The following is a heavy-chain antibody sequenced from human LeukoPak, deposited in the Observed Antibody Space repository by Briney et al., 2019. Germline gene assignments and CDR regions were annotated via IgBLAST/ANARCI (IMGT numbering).Heavy chain of an antibody. CDR2: FYTSGST. J-gene: IGHJ4*02. D-gene: IGHD5-12*01. CDR3: ARAVSGYDLFDY. Sequence: SQTLSLTCTVSGGSISSGTYYWSWIRQPAGKGLEWIGRFYTSGSTNYNPSLKSRVTISVDTSKNQFSLKLSSVTAADTAVYYCARAVSGYDLFDYWGQGTLVTVSS. V-gene: IGHV4-61*02. CDR1: GGSISSGTYY.